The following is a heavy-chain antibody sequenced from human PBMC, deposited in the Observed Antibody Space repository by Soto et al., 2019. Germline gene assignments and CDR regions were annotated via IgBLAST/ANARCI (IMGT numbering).Heavy chain of an antibody. Sequence: QVQLVQSGAGVKMPGSSVKVSCTASGGTFTSYTFSWVRQVPGQGLEWMGRIIPILRMADFAQKFQGRVTINADESTSTVYMKLSSLRSEDTAVYYCATSYGSGSAHFDYWGQGTLVTVS. J-gene: IGHJ4*02. V-gene: IGHV1-69*02. CDR2: IIPILRMA. D-gene: IGHD3-10*01. CDR3: ATSYGSGSAHFDY. CDR1: GGTFTSYT.